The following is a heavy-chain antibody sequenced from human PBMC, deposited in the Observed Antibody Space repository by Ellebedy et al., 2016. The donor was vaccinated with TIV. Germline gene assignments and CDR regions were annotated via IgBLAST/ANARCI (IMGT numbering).Heavy chain of an antibody. CDR1: GGSITSGAYY. CDR3: ARVSGGGGSPSDY. Sequence: LRLSXTVSGGSITSGAYYWSWIRQRPGKGLEWMGYIHYSGSTYYNPGSTYYNPSLTSRITISIDTSNNQFSLKLTSVTAADTAVYYCARVSGGGGSPSDYWGPGIRVNVSS. J-gene: IGHJ4*02. D-gene: IGHD3-16*01. V-gene: IGHV4-31*03. CDR2: IHYSGSTYYNPGST.